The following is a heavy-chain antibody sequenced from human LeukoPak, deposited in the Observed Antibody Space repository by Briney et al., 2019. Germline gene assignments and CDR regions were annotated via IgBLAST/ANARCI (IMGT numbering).Heavy chain of an antibody. CDR2: IYTSGST. CDR3: ARRVAARYYYMDV. D-gene: IGHD6-6*01. CDR1: GGSISSYY. J-gene: IGHJ6*03. Sequence: SETLSLTCTVSGGSISSYYWSWNRQPPGKGLEWIGYIYTSGSTNYNPSLKSRVTISVDTSKNQFSLKLSSVTAADTAVYYCARRVAARYYYMDVWGKGTTVTVSS. V-gene: IGHV4-4*09.